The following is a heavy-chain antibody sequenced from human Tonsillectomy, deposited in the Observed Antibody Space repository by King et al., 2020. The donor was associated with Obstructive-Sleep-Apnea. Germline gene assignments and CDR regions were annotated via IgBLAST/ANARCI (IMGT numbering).Heavy chain of an antibody. J-gene: IGHJ6*02. CDR2: INPSGGST. CDR3: ARSIAAATRPGDYYYYYYGMDV. Sequence: QLVQSGAEVKKPGASVKVSCKASGYTFTSYYMHWVRQSPGQGLEWMGIINPSGGSTSYAQKFQVRVTMTRDTSTSTVYMELSSLRSEDTAVYYCARSIAAATRPGDYYYYYYGMDVWGQGTTVTVSS. V-gene: IGHV1-46*03. CDR1: GYTFTSYY. D-gene: IGHD6-13*01.